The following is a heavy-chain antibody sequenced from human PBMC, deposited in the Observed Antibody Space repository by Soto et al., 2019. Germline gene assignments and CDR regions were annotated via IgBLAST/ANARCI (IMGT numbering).Heavy chain of an antibody. CDR3: ARDRLRGYDSSGFYS. D-gene: IGHD3-22*01. Sequence: SETLSLTCAVSGGSISSGGYSWSWIRQPPGKGLEWIGYIYHSGSTYYNPSLKSRVTISVDRSKNQFSLELRSLKSDDTAIYYCARDRLRGYDSSGFYSWGQGTKVTVSS. CDR1: GGSISSGGYS. V-gene: IGHV4-30-2*01. J-gene: IGHJ4*02. CDR2: IYHSGST.